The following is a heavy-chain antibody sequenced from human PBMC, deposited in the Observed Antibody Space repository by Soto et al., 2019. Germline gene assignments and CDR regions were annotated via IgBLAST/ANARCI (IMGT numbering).Heavy chain of an antibody. CDR1: GGSFSGYY. CDR3: AREEGRGYYDSSGYYTYNWFDP. Sequence: SETLSFTCAVYGGSFSGYYWSWIRQPPGKGLEWIGEINHSGSTNYNPSLKSRVTISVDTSKNQFSLKLSSVTAADTAVYYCAREEGRGYYDSSGYYTYNWFDPWGQGTLVTVSS. CDR2: INHSGST. J-gene: IGHJ5*02. V-gene: IGHV4-34*01. D-gene: IGHD3-22*01.